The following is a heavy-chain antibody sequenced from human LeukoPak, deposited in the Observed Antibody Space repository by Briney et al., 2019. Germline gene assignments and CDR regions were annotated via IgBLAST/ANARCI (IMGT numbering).Heavy chain of an antibody. CDR2: INHSGST. CDR3: ARAGWIHGWFDP. V-gene: IGHV4-59*01. Sequence: GSLRLSCAASGFTFSSYWMSWVRQAPGKGLEWIGSINHSGSTNYNPSLKSRVTISVDTSKNQFSLKLSSVTAADTALYYCARAGWIHGWFDPWGQGTLVTVSS. J-gene: IGHJ5*02. CDR1: GFTFSSYW. D-gene: IGHD6-19*01.